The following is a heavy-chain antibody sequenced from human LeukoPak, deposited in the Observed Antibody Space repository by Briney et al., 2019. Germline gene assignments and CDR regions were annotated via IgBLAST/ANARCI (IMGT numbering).Heavy chain of an antibody. J-gene: IGHJ4*02. CDR2: ISSTSSYT. V-gene: IGHV3-11*06. D-gene: IGHD3-22*01. Sequence: GGSLRLSCVVSGIPFSDYYMNWIRQAPGKGLEWISYISSTSSYTDYADSVKGRFTISRDNAKNSLYLLMNSLRTEDTAVYYCAATYYYDGSGDYWGQGTLVTVSS. CDR1: GIPFSDYY. CDR3: AATYYYDGSGDY.